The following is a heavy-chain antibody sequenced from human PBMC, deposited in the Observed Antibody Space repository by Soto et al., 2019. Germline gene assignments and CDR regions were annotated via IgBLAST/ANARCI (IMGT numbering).Heavy chain of an antibody. CDR1: GGSFSGYY. J-gene: IGHJ6*02. Sequence: SETLSLTCAVYGGSFSGYYWSWIRQPPGKGLEWIGEINHSGSTNYNPSLKSRVTISVDTSKNQFSLKLSSVTAADTAVYYCARGGGRLRLGELSFHDYYYYGMDVWGQGTTVTVSS. CDR2: INHSGST. CDR3: ARGGGRLRLGELSFHDYYYYGMDV. V-gene: IGHV4-34*01. D-gene: IGHD3-16*02.